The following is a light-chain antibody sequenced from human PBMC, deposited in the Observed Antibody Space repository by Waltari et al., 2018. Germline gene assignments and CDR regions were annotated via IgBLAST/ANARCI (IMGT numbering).Light chain of an antibody. Sequence: DIQMTQSPSSVSASVGDRVTITCRASQHISGWLAWYQQRPGEGPTLLIYEASSLQSGVTSRVSGSGSGTDFTLTISKLQPEDSAVYYCQQGHSVPPTFGVGTKVDIK. CDR2: EAS. CDR1: QHISGW. CDR3: QQGHSVPPT. J-gene: IGKJ4*01. V-gene: IGKV1-12*01.